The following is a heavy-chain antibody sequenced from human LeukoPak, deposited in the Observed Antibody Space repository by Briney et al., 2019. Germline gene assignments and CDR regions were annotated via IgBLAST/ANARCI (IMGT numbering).Heavy chain of an antibody. Sequence: ASVKVSCKASGYTFTSYGISGVRQAPGQGLEWMGWISAYNGNTNYAQKLQGRVTMTTDTSTSTAYMELRSLRSDDTAVYYCARDSREYSSSWYYNPIYYYYGMDVWGQGTTVTVSS. CDR2: ISAYNGNT. D-gene: IGHD6-13*01. V-gene: IGHV1-18*01. CDR1: GYTFTSYG. J-gene: IGHJ6*02. CDR3: ARDSREYSSSWYYNPIYYYYGMDV.